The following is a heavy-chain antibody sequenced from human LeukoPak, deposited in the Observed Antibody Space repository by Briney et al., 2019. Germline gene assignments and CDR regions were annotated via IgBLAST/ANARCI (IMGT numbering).Heavy chain of an antibody. J-gene: IGHJ4*02. CDR3: ARTRLRGDPFDD. CDR1: GDSMSSGGYY. V-gene: IGHV4-31*03. D-gene: IGHD2-21*02. CDR2: IFSTGNT. Sequence: SQTLSLTCTVSGDSMSSGGYYWSWTRQHPGEGLEWIGYIFSTGNTYYNPSLKSRLTISVDTSKNRFSLQLSFVTAADTAVYYCARTRLRGDPFDDWGQGTLVTVSS.